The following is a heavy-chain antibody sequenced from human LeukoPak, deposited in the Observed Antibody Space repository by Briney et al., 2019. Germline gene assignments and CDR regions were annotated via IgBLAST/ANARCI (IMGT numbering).Heavy chain of an antibody. V-gene: IGHV1-2*02. CDR1: GYTFTGFY. D-gene: IGHD2-2*01. CDR3: VREDFVVIPAAMRGDY. J-gene: IGHJ4*02. Sequence: ASVKVSCKASGYTFTGFYIRWVRQAPGQGLEWMGWINPDRGGTNYAQKFQGRVTLTRDTSINTAYMELSGLTSDDTAMYYCVREDFVVIPAAMRGDYWGQGTLVIVSS. CDR2: INPDRGGT.